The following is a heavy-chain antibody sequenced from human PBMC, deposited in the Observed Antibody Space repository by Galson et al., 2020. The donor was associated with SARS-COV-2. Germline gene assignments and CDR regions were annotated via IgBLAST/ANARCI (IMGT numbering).Heavy chain of an antibody. Sequence: GGSLRLSCLASGFTCSSHFIHWVRQAPGKGLEWVADMSGDGSRSYYADSVKGRFTISRDNSKNTVYLELNSLRTEDTAIYYCARDRGWAGDYWGQGTLVTVSP. CDR3: ARDRGWAGDY. J-gene: IGHJ4*02. CDR1: GFTCSSHF. CDR2: MSGDGSRS. D-gene: IGHD5-12*01. V-gene: IGHV3-30*04.